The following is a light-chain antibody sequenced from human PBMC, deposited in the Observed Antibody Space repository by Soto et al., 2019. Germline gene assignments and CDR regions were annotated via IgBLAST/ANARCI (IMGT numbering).Light chain of an antibody. CDR1: SSDVGGYNY. V-gene: IGLV2-14*01. Sequence: QSALTQAASQSGSPGQSITISCTGTSSDVGGYNYVSWYQQHPGKAPKLMIYEVSDRPSGVSNRFSGSKSGNTASLTISGLQAEDEADYYCSSYTSSRTLVFGGGTKLTVL. CDR3: SSYTSSRTLV. J-gene: IGLJ2*01. CDR2: EVS.